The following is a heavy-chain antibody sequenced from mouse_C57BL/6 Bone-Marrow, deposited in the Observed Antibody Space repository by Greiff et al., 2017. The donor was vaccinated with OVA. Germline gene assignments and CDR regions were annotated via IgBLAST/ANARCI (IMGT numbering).Heavy chain of an antibody. CDR1: GYTFTSYT. CDR2: INPSSGYT. Sequence: QVQLQQSGAELVRPGASVKMSCKASGYTFTSYTMHWVKQRPGQGLEWIGYINPSSGYTKYNQKFKDKATLTADKSSSTAYMQLSSLTSEDSAVYCCARRPSCSSYGYFDVWGTGTTVTVSS. D-gene: IGHD1-1*01. V-gene: IGHV1-4*01. CDR3: ARRPSCSSYGYFDV. J-gene: IGHJ1*03.